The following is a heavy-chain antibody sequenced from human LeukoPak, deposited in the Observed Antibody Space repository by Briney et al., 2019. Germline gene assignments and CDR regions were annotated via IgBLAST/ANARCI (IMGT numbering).Heavy chain of an antibody. J-gene: IGHJ3*02. D-gene: IGHD2-21*02. V-gene: IGHV3-30*18. CDR1: GFTFSSYG. CDR3: AKDLYCGGDCYSGAFDI. Sequence: GGSLRLSCAASGFTFSSYGMHWVRQAPGKGLECVAVISYDGSNKYYADSVKGRFTISRDNSKNTLYLQMNSLRAEDTAVYYCAKDLYCGGDCYSGAFDIWGQGTMVTVSS. CDR2: ISYDGSNK.